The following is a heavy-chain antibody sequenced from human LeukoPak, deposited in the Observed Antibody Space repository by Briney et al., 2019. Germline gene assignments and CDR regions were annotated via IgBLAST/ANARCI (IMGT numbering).Heavy chain of an antibody. D-gene: IGHD3-10*01. CDR1: GYTFTGYY. V-gene: IGHV1-2*02. Sequence: GASVKVSCKASGYTFTGYYMHWARQAPGQGLEWMGWINPNSGGTNYAQKFQGRVTMTRDTSISTAYMELSRLRSDDTAVYYCARDSQRLLWFGELLLTYYYYYYMDVWGKGTTVTISS. CDR3: ARDSQRLLWFGELLLTYYYYYYMDV. CDR2: INPNSGGT. J-gene: IGHJ6*03.